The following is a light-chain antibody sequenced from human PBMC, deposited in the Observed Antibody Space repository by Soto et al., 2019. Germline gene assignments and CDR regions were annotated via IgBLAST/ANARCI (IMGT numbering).Light chain of an antibody. CDR3: TSYEGIYTFFYV. Sequence: QSVLTQPPSASGSPGQSVTISCPGTSNDVGAYNYFSWYQQLPRKAPKLIIYEVSKRPSGVPDRFSGSKSGNTASLTVSGLQAEDDADSDCTSYEGIYTFFYVVGKGTKVSVL. J-gene: IGLJ1*01. CDR1: SNDVGAYNY. V-gene: IGLV2-8*01. CDR2: EVS.